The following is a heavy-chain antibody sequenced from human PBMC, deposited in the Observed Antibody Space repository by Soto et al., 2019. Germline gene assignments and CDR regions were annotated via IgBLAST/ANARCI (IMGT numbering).Heavy chain of an antibody. CDR3: ARTISGYYFDS. J-gene: IGHJ4*02. CDR1: GGSISSHY. V-gene: IGHV4-59*11. Sequence: SETLSLTCTVSGGSISSHYWSWIRQTPGKGLEWIGYIYYSGTSQYNPSLASRVTFSVDSSKNHFSLKLSSVTTADTAVYYCARTISGYYFDSWGQGTLVTVSS. D-gene: IGHD3-22*01. CDR2: IYYSGTS.